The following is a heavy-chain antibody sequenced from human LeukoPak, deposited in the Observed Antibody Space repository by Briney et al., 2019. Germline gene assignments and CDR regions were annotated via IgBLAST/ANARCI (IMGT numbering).Heavy chain of an antibody. CDR3: ARVSYYDSRLDY. J-gene: IGHJ4*02. D-gene: IGHD3-22*01. CDR1: GYTFTSYD. V-gene: IGHV1-8*01. Sequence: ASVKASCKASGYTFTSYDINWVRQATGQGLEWMGWMNPNSGNTGYAQKFQGRVTMTRNTSISTAYMELSSLRSEDTAVYYCARVSYYDSRLDYWGQGTLVTVSS. CDR2: MNPNSGNT.